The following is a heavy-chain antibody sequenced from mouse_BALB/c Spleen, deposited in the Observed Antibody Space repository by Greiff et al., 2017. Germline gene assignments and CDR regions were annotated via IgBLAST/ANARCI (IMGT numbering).Heavy chain of an antibody. V-gene: IGHV14-3*02. J-gene: IGHJ4*01. CDR2: IDPANGNT. Sequence: VQLKESGAELVKPGASVKLSCTASGFNIKDTYMHWVKQRPEQGLEWIGRIDPANGNTKYDPKFPGKAPITADPSSNTAYLQLSILTSEDTAVYYCARERDSGWYAMDYGGQGTSVTVSS. CDR1: GFNIKDTY. CDR3: ARERDSGWYAMDY.